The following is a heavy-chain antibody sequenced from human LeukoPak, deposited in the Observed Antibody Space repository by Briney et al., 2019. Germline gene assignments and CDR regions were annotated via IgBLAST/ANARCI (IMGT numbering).Heavy chain of an antibody. J-gene: IGHJ4*02. V-gene: IGHV1-8*01. Sequence: ASVKVSCKASGYTFTSYDINWVRQATGQGLEWMGWVNPNSGNTGYAQKFQGRVTMTRNTSISTAYMELSSLRSEDTAVYYCARARYFDWLLGREPTHFDYWGQGTLVTVSS. CDR2: VNPNSGNT. CDR1: GYTFTSYD. D-gene: IGHD3-9*01. CDR3: ARARYFDWLLGREPTHFDY.